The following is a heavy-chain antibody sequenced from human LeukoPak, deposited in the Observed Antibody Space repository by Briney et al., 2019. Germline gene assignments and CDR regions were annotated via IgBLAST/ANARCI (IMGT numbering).Heavy chain of an antibody. J-gene: IGHJ5*02. CDR3: TSGGWLLWGWFEP. CDR1: GFTFISYA. V-gene: IGHV3-30*04. Sequence: GGSLRLSCAASGFTFISYAMHWVRQAPGKGLEWVAVISYDGSNKYYADSVKGRFTISRDNSKNTLYLQMNSLRAEDTAVYYCTSGGWLLWGWFEPWGQGTLVTVSS. CDR2: ISYDGSNK. D-gene: IGHD3-3*01.